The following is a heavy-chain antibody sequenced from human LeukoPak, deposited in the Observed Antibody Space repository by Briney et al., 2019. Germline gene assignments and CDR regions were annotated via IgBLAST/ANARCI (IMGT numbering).Heavy chain of an antibody. CDR3: ARAVMRYYYYMDV. V-gene: IGHV4-59*01. Sequence: SETLSLTCTVSGGSISSYYWSWIRQPPGKGLEWIGYIYYSGSANYNPSLKSRVTISVDTSKNQFSLKLSSVTAADTAVYYCARAVMRYYYYMDVWGKGTTVTVSS. CDR2: IYYSGSA. D-gene: IGHD3-16*01. J-gene: IGHJ6*03. CDR1: GGSISSYY.